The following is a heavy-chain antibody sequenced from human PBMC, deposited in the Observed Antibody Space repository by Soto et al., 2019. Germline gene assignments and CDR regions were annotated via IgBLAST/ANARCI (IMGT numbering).Heavy chain of an antibody. V-gene: IGHV3-23*01. J-gene: IGHJ4*02. CDR2: ISGSGGST. D-gene: IGHD3-10*02. CDR1: GFTFSSYA. Sequence: GGSLRLSCAASGFTFSSYATSWVRQAPGKGLEWVSAISGSGGSTYYADSVKGRFTISRDNSKNTLYLQMNSLRAEDTAVYYCAKDNDRGVITYFDYLGQGTLVTVSS. CDR3: AKDNDRGVITYFDY.